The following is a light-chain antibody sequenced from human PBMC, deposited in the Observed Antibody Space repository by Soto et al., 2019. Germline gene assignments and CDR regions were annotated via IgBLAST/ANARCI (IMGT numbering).Light chain of an antibody. CDR3: QSYDSSFVV. J-gene: IGLJ2*01. CDR2: ESK. CDR1: SGSIANNY. Sequence: NFMLTQPHSVSESPGKTVTISCTRSSGSIANNYVQWYQQRPGSAPTAVIYESKQRPSGVPDRFSGSTDGSSNSASLTIFGLQTEDEADYYCQSYDSSFVVFGGGTKLTVL. V-gene: IGLV6-57*04.